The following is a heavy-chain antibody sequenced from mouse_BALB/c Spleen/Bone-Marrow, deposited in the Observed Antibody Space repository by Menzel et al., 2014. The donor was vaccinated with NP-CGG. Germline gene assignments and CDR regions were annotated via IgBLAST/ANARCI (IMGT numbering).Heavy chain of an antibody. CDR3: ARGGGSSYNYAMDY. V-gene: IGHV3-8*02. CDR1: GDSITSGY. J-gene: IGHJ4*01. Sequence: VQLQQSGPSLVKPSQTLTLTCSVTGDSITSGYWNWIRKFPGNKLEYMGYISYSGSTYYNPSLKSRISITRDTSKNXYYLQLNSVTTEDTATYYCARGGGSSYNYAMDYWGQGTSVTVPS. D-gene: IGHD1-1*01. CDR2: ISYSGST.